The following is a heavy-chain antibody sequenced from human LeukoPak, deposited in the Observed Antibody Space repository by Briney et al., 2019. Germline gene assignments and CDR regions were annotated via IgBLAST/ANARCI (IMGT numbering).Heavy chain of an antibody. J-gene: IGHJ2*01. CDR1: GGSISSGSYY. V-gene: IGHV4-61*02. CDR2: IYTSGST. Sequence: SETLSLTCTVSGGSISSGSYYWSWLRQPAGKGLEWIGRIYTSGSTNYNPSLKSRVTISVDTSKNQFSLKLSSVTAADTAVYYCARVWEVRWLQNWYFDLWSRGTLVTVSS. CDR3: ARVWEVRWLQNWYFDL. D-gene: IGHD5-24*01.